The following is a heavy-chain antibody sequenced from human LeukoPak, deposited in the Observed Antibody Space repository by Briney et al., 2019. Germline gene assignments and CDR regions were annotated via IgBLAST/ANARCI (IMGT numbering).Heavy chain of an antibody. Sequence: SEALSLTFPVYGWSFTGYYWGWIRQPPGEGLEWIGEINHSGSTNYNPSLKSRVTISVDTSKNQFSLKLSSVTAADTAVYYCARVPDMAFDYWGQGTLVTVSS. J-gene: IGHJ4*02. V-gene: IGHV4-34*01. D-gene: IGHD2-15*01. CDR1: GWSFTGYY. CDR3: ARVPDMAFDY. CDR2: INHSGST.